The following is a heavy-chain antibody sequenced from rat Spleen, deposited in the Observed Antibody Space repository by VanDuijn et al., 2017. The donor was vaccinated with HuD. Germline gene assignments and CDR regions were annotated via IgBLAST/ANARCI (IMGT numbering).Heavy chain of an antibody. Sequence: EVQLVESGGGLVQPGRSMKLSCAASGFTFSSFAMAWVRQAPTKGLEWVASISYDGGSTYYPDSVKGRFTISRDNAQNTLYLQMNSLRSEDTATYYCTTVVQGHGFAYWGQGTLVTVSS. CDR3: TTVVQGHGFAY. J-gene: IGHJ3*01. D-gene: IGHD1-1*01. V-gene: IGHV5-46*01. CDR2: ISYDGGST. CDR1: GFTFSSFA.